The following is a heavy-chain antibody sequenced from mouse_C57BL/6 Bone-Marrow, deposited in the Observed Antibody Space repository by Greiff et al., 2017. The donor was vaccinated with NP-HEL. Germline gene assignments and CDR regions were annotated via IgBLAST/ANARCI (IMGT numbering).Heavy chain of an antibody. CDR2: IYPRDGST. D-gene: IGHD2-2*01. V-gene: IGHV1-78*01. CDR3: ARVYYGYRYYAMDY. J-gene: IGHJ4*01. Sequence: VQLQQSDAELVKPGASVKISCKVSGYTFTDHTIHWMKQRPEQGLEWIGYIYPRDGSTKYNEKFKGKATLTADKSSSTAYMQLNRLKSEDDAVYVCARVYYGYRYYAMDYWGQGTSVTVSS. CDR1: GYTFTDHT.